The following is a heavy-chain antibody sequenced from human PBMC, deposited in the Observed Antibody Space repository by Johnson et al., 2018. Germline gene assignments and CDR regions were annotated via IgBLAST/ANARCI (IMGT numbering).Heavy chain of an antibody. Sequence: QVQLQQWGAGLLKPSETLSLTCAVYGGSFSGYYWSWIRQPPGKGLEWIGEINHSGSTNYNPSLKSRVTISVDTSKNQFSRKLRSVTAAGTAVYYWARAGVAPGYGSDGDGIGNYGMDVWGQGTTVTVSS. CDR3: ARAGVAPGYGSDGDGIGNYGMDV. CDR2: INHSGST. CDR1: GGSFSGYY. J-gene: IGHJ6*02. D-gene: IGHD6-25*01. V-gene: IGHV4-34*01.